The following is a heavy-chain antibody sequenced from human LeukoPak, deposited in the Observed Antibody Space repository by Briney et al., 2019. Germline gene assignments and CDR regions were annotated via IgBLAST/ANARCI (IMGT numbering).Heavy chain of an antibody. CDR2: INGSGGST. J-gene: IGHJ4*02. D-gene: IGHD3-10*01. CDR3: AKATYGSGSWSY. CDR1: GFTFSSYA. V-gene: IGHV3-23*01. Sequence: GGSLRLSCAASGFTFSSYAMSWVRQAPGKGLEWVSAINGSGGSTYYADSVKGRFTISRDNSKNTLYLQMNSLRAEDTAVYYCAKATYGSGSWSYWGQGTLVTVSS.